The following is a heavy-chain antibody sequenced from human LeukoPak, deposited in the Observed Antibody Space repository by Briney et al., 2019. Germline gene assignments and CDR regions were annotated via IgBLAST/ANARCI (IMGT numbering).Heavy chain of an antibody. Sequence: PGGSLRLSCAASGFIFSNFVMHWVRQAPGKGLEWVAVISFDGSNKYYADSVKGRFTISRDNSENTLYLQMNGLRDEDTAVYSCARAHYGSGSYGLDYWGQGTLVTVSS. D-gene: IGHD3-10*01. CDR3: ARAHYGSGSYGLDY. V-gene: IGHV3-30-3*01. CDR2: ISFDGSNK. J-gene: IGHJ4*02. CDR1: GFIFSNFV.